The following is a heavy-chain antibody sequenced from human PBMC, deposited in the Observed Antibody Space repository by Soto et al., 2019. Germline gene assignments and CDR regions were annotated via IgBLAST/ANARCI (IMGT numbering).Heavy chain of an antibody. D-gene: IGHD3-3*01. CDR1: GFTFSSYS. V-gene: IGHV3-21*01. Sequence: GGSLRLSCAASGFTFSSYSMNWVRQAPGKGLEWVSSISSSSSYIYYADSVKGRFTISRDNAKNSLYLQMNSLRAEDTAVYYCARVHAHPLELRFLEWYSPYYFDYWGQGTLVTVSS. CDR3: ARVHAHPLELRFLEWYSPYYFDY. CDR2: ISSSSSYI. J-gene: IGHJ4*02.